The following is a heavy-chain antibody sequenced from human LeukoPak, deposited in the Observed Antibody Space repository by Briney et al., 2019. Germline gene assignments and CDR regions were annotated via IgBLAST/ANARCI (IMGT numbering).Heavy chain of an antibody. J-gene: IGHJ5*02. CDR1: GFTFSSYA. CDR2: ISGGGGST. Sequence: GGSLSLSCVASGFTFSSYAMSWVRQAPGKGLEWVSAISGGGGSTYYAASVKGRFTISRDNSKNTLYLQMNSLRAEDTAVYYCAKEYCSSSSCYPSLGDWFDPWGQGTLVTVSS. CDR3: AKEYCSSSSCYPSLGDWFDP. V-gene: IGHV3-23*01. D-gene: IGHD2-2*01.